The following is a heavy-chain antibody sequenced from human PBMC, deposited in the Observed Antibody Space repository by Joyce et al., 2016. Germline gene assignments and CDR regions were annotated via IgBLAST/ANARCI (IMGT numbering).Heavy chain of an antibody. D-gene: IGHD3-3*01. V-gene: IGHV3-30-3*01. CDR2: ISYDGSNE. Sequence: QVQLVESGGGVVKPGRSLRLSCAASGFTFSNYAMHWVRQAPGKGLEWVAVISYDGSNEYYADSVKGRFTISRDNSKDTLYLQMNSLTPEDTAVFSCARGASYYDFWSGYFDYWGQGTLVTVSS. J-gene: IGHJ4*02. CDR1: GFTFSNYA. CDR3: ARGASYYDFWSGYFDY.